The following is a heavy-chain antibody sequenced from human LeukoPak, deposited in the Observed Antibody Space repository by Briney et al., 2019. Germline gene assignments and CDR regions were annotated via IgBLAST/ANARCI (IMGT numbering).Heavy chain of an antibody. CDR3: VRDNGGEHL. J-gene: IGHJ4*02. V-gene: IGHV3-74*01. Sequence: PGGSLRLSCAASGFTFSSYWMYWVRQAPGKGLVWVSRINNDGSSTIYADSVKGRFTISRDNAKNTLYLQMNSLRDDDTAVYYCVRDNGGEHLWGQGTLATVSS. CDR2: INNDGSST. D-gene: IGHD3-16*01. CDR1: GFTFSSYW.